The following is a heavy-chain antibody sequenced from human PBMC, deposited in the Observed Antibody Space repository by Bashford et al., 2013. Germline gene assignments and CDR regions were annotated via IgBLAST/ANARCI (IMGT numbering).Heavy chain of an antibody. J-gene: IGHJ4*02. Sequence: ASVKVSCKASGYTFTSYDINWVRQATGQGLEWMGWMNPNSGNTGYAQKFQGRVTMTRNTSISTAYMELSSLRSEDTAVYYCARGGGRCSGGSCYAVDYWGQGTLVTVSS. V-gene: IGHV1-8*01. CDR2: MNPNSGNT. D-gene: IGHD2-15*01. CDR3: ARGGGRCSGGSCYAVDY. CDR1: GYTFTSYD.